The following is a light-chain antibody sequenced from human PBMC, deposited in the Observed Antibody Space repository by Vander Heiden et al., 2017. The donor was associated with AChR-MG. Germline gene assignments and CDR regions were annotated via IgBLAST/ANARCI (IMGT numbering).Light chain of an antibody. V-gene: IGLV2-8*01. CDR1: GSDVGGYNY. CDR3: SSYAGSNDVV. Sequence: QSALTQPPSASGSLGQLVTISWPGTGSDVGGYNYVSWYQQHPGKAPKLMIYEVSKRPSGVPGRFSGSKSGNTASLTVSGLQAEDEADYYCSSYAGSNDVVFGGGTTLTVL. CDR2: EVS. J-gene: IGLJ2*01.